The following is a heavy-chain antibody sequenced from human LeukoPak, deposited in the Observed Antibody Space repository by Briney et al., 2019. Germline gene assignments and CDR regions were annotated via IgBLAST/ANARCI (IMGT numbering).Heavy chain of an antibody. D-gene: IGHD1-26*01. Sequence: GESLKISCKGSGYRFTSYWIGWVRQMPGKGLEWMGIIYPGDSDTRYSPSFQGQVTISADKSISTAYLQWSSLKASDTAMYYCARPRIVGATADAFDIWGQGTMVTVSS. CDR3: ARPRIVGATADAFDI. CDR2: IYPGDSDT. J-gene: IGHJ3*02. CDR1: GYRFTSYW. V-gene: IGHV5-51*01.